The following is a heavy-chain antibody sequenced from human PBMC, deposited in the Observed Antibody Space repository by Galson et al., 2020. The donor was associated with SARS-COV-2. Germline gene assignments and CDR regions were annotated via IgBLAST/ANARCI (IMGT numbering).Heavy chain of an antibody. CDR1: GFTVSSNY. V-gene: IGHV3-21*01. CDR3: ARFSPYYYYYGMDV. J-gene: IGHJ6*02. CDR2: ISSSSSNI. Sequence: GGSLRLSCAASGFTVSSNYMNWVRQAPGKGLEWVSSISSSSSNIYYADSVKGRFTISRDNAKNSLYLQMNSLRAEDTAVYYCARFSPYYYYYGMDVWGQGTTVTVSS.